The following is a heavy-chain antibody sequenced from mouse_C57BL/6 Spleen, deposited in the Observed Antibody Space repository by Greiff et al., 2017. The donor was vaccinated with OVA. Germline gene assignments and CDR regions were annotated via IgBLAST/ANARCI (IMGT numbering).Heavy chain of an antibody. CDR2: INPSRGYT. Sequence: QVQLQQSGAELARPGASVKMSCKASGYTFTSYTMHWVNQRPGQGLEWIGYINPSRGYTKYNQKFKDKATLTADKSSSTAYMQLSSLTSEDSAVYYCARQAYYSNYSFAYWGQGTLVTVSA. CDR1: GYTFTSYT. V-gene: IGHV1-4*01. D-gene: IGHD2-5*01. J-gene: IGHJ3*01. CDR3: ARQAYYSNYSFAY.